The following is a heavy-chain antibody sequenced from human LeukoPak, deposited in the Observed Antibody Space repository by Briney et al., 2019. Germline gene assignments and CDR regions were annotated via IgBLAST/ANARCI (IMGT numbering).Heavy chain of an antibody. CDR2: MNPNSGNT. J-gene: IGHJ6*02. Sequence: ASVKVSCKASGYTFTSYDINWVRQATGQGLEWVGWMNPNSGNTGYAQKFQGRVTMTRNTSISTAYMELSSLRSEDTAVYYCARGGDIVVVPAAQYYYYYGMDVWGQGTTVTVSS. D-gene: IGHD2-2*01. V-gene: IGHV1-8*01. CDR1: GYTFTSYD. CDR3: ARGGDIVVVPAAQYYYYYGMDV.